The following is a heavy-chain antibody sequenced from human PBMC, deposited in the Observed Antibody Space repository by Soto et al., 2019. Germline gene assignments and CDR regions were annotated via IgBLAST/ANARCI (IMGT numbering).Heavy chain of an antibody. CDR2: IHYSGSD. Sequence: SEILGLSCVFSVYSISISRWWGWIRQPPAKGLEWIGYIHYSGSDYYNPSLKSRVTMSVDTSKNQFSLKLTSVTAVDTAVYYCARNRADSIVGTNDTDAFDIWGQGTMVTVSS. J-gene: IGHJ3*02. CDR1: VYSISISRW. D-gene: IGHD1-26*01. V-gene: IGHV4-28*01. CDR3: ARNRADSIVGTNDTDAFDI.